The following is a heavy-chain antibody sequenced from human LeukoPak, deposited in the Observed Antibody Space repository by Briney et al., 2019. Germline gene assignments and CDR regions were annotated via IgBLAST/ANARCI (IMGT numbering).Heavy chain of an antibody. CDR2: INHSGST. J-gene: IGHJ6*03. CDR1: GGSFSGYY. D-gene: IGHD2-8*01. Sequence: SETLSLTCAVYGGSFSGYYWSWIRQPPGKGLEWIGEINHSGSTNYNPSLKSRVTISVDTSKNQFSLKLSSVTAADTGVYYCARRHCTNGVCYRGYYYMDVWGKGTTVTVSS. CDR3: ARRHCTNGVCYRGYYYMDV. V-gene: IGHV4-34*01.